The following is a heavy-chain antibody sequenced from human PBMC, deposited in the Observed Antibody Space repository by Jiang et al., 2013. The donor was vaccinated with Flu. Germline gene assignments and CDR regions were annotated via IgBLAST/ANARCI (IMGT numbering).Heavy chain of an antibody. V-gene: IGHV5-51*01. CDR1: GYTSNNFW. CDR3: AKLKGVGTMEAFDI. CDR2: VHLGDSDT. D-gene: IGHD3-10*01. J-gene: IGHJ3*02. Sequence: GAEVKKPGESLKISCEASGYTSNNFWIGWVRQKPGKGLEWMGIVHLGDSDTRYSPSFQGQVTISADKSISTAYLQWGSLKASDTAMYYCAKLKGVGTMEAFDIWGQGTMVTVSS.